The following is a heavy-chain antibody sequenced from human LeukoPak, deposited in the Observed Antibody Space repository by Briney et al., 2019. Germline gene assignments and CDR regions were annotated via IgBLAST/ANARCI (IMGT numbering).Heavy chain of an antibody. Sequence: GGSLRLSCAASGFTFSSYNMNWVRQAPGKGLEWVSCISDSSNYIYYADSVRGRFTISRDNAKNSLYLEMNSLRAEDTAVYYCARELSYYDFWSGPTPDYFDYWGQGTLVTVSS. CDR1: GFTFSSYN. J-gene: IGHJ4*02. CDR3: ARELSYYDFWSGPTPDYFDY. CDR2: ISDSSNYI. D-gene: IGHD3-3*01. V-gene: IGHV3-21*01.